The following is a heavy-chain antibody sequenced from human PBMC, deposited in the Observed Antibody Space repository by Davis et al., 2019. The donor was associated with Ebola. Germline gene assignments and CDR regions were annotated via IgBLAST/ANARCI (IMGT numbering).Heavy chain of an antibody. CDR1: GGSISSYY. CDR3: ARGYKGYDSDFDY. V-gene: IGHV4-59*01. D-gene: IGHD3-3*01. J-gene: IGHJ4*02. CDR2: IYYSGST. Sequence: GSLRLSCTVSGGSISSYYWSWIRQPPGKGLEWIGYIYYSGSTNYNPSLKSRVTISVDTSKNQFSLKLSSVTAADTAVYYCARGYKGYDSDFDYWGQGTLVTVSS.